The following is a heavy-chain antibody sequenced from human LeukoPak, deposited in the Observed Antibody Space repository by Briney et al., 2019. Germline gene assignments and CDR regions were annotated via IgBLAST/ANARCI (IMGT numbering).Heavy chain of an antibody. CDR3: ANGGNSLGYFDY. CDR1: GFTFSSYA. V-gene: IGHV3-23*01. D-gene: IGHD4-23*01. Sequence: PGGSLRLSCAASGFTFSSYAMSWVRQAPGKGLEWVSAISGSGGSTYYADSVKGRFTISRDNSKNTLYLQMDSLRDEDRAVYYCANGGNSLGYFDYWGLGILVTVSS. CDR2: ISGSGGST. J-gene: IGHJ4*02.